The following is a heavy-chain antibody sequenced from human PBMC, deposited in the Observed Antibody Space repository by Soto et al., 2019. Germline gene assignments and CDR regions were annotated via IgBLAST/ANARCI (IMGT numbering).Heavy chain of an antibody. CDR2: INPITGGT. Sequence: QVQLVQSGAEVKRPGASVTVSCKASGYTFTSYYIHWVRQAPGQGLEWMGWINPITGGTNYAPKFQGRVTMTRDTSITTAYMELSRLRSDDTAVYYCARVRFGDPFDFWGQGTLVTVSS. V-gene: IGHV1-2*02. D-gene: IGHD2-21*02. CDR1: GYTFTSYY. J-gene: IGHJ4*02. CDR3: ARVRFGDPFDF.